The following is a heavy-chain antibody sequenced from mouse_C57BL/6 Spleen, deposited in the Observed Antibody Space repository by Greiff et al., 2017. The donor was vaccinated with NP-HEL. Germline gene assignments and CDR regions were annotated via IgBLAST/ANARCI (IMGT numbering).Heavy chain of an antibody. Sequence: EVKLVESGGGLVQPGGSLSLSCAASGFTFTDYYMSWVRQPPGKALEWLGFIRNKANGYTTEYSASVKGRFTISRDNSQSILYLQMNALRAEDSATYYCARYTSELGFDYWGQGTTLTVSS. D-gene: IGHD4-1*01. CDR1: GFTFTDYY. J-gene: IGHJ2*01. CDR3: ARYTSELGFDY. V-gene: IGHV7-3*01. CDR2: IRNKANGYTT.